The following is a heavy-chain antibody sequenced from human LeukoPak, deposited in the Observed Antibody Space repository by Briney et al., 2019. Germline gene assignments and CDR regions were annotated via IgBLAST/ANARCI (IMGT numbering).Heavy chain of an antibody. V-gene: IGHV3-30*02. CDR2: IRYDGSNK. CDR3: AKDWDYGDFHYFDY. J-gene: IGHJ4*02. CDR1: GFTFSSYG. D-gene: IGHD4-17*01. Sequence: GGSLRLSCAASGFTFSSYGMHWVRQAPGKGLEWVAFIRYDGSNKYYADSVKGRFTISRDNSKNTLNLQMNSLRAEDTAVYYCAKDWDYGDFHYFDYWGQGTLVTVSS.